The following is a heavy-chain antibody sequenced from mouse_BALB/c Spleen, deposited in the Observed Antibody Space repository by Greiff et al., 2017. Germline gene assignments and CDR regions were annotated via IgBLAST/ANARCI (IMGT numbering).Heavy chain of an antibody. CDR3: VRDKDYGNDYYAMDY. J-gene: IGHJ4*01. CDR2: IWTGGGT. Sequence: QVQLKESGPGLVAPSQSLSITCTVSGFSLTSYDISWIRQPPGKGLEWLGVIWTGGGTNYNSAFMSRLSISKDNSKSQVFLKMNSLQTDDTAIYYCVRDKDYGNDYYAMDYWGQGTSVTVSA. V-gene: IGHV2-9-2*01. D-gene: IGHD2-1*01. CDR1: GFSLTSYD.